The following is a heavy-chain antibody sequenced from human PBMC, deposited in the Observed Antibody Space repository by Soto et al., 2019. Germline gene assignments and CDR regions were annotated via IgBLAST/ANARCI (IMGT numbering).Heavy chain of an antibody. J-gene: IGHJ6*01. D-gene: IGHD2-2*02. CDR2: ISSRSDI. V-gene: IGHV3-21*01. Sequence: GGSLRLSCVGSGFTFSNYSINWVRQAPGKGLEWVSSISSRSDIYFADSVKGRFTISRDNAKNSVSLQMNSLRAEDTAVYYCAREYTAWPLAYGLDVWGQGNTVIV. CDR3: AREYTAWPLAYGLDV. CDR1: GFTFSNYS.